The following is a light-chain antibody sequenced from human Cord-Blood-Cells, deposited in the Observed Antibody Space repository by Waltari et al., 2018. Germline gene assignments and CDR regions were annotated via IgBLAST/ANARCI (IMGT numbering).Light chain of an antibody. CDR3: QQSYSTPDT. CDR1: QSISSY. CDR2: AAS. V-gene: IGKV1-39*01. Sequence: DIQMTQSPSSLSASVADRVTITCRASQSISSYLNWYQQKPGKAPKLLIYAASSLQSGVPSRFSGSGSGTDFTLTISSLQPEDFATYYCQQSYSTPDTFGQGTKLEIK. J-gene: IGKJ2*01.